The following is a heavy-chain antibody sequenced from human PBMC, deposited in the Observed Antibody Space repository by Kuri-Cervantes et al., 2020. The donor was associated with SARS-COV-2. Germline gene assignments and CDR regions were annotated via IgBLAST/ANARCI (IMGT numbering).Heavy chain of an antibody. CDR1: GFSFSNFA. CDR3: AKGHNSGWHKPPIDY. D-gene: IGHD6-19*01. V-gene: IGHV3-23*01. CDR2: ISGNADFT. Sequence: GESLKISCAASGFSFSNFAMNWVRQAPGKGLEWVSLISGNADFTYYADSVKGRFIISRDNSKNTLYLQMDSLRAEDTAVYYCAKGHNSGWHKPPIDYWGQGALVTVSS. J-gene: IGHJ4*02.